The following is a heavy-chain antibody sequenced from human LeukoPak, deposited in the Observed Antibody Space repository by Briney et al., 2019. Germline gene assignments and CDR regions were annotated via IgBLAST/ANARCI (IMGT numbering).Heavy chain of an antibody. CDR1: GGTFSSYA. D-gene: IGHD6-19*01. Sequence: GSSVKVSCKASGGTFSSYAISWVRQARGPGLEWMGGIIPIFGTANYVQKFQGRVTITADESTSTAYMELSSLRSEGTAVYYCARKRSRAYSSGWYYWGQGTVVTVSS. CDR3: ARKRSRAYSSGWYY. J-gene: IGHJ4*02. V-gene: IGHV1-69*01. CDR2: IIPIFGTA.